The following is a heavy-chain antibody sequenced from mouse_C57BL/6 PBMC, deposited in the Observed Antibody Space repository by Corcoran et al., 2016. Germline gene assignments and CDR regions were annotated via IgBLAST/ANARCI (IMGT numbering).Heavy chain of an antibody. CDR2: INPYNGGI. CDR1: GYTFTDYY. Sequence: EVQLQQSGPVLVKPGASVKMSCKASGYTFTDYYMNWVKQSHGKSLEWIGVINPYNGGISYNQKFKGKATLTVDKSSSTAYMELNSLTSEDSAVYYCASPYEYDVAWFAYWGQGTLVTVSA. D-gene: IGHD2-4*01. V-gene: IGHV1-19*01. CDR3: ASPYEYDVAWFAY. J-gene: IGHJ3*01.